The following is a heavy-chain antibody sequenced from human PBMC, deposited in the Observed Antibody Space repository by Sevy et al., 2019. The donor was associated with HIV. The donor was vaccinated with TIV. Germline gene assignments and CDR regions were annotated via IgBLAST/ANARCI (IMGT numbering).Heavy chain of an antibody. J-gene: IGHJ6*02. V-gene: IGHV3-7*03. Sequence: GGSLRLSCAASGFTFSRYWMSWVRQAPGKGLEWVANIKVNGSEKYYVDSVKGRFTISRDNAKNSLYLQMNSLRAEDTDVYYGARDCSSTRCLWGMDVWGQGTTVTVSS. CDR2: IKVNGSEK. CDR3: ARDCSSTRCLWGMDV. D-gene: IGHD2-2*01. CDR1: GFTFSRYW.